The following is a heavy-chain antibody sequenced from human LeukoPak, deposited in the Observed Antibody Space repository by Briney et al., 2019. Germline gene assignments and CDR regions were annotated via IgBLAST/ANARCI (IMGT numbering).Heavy chain of an antibody. J-gene: IGHJ4*02. CDR1: GFTFSSYA. V-gene: IGHV3-30*04. D-gene: IGHD3-22*01. Sequence: PGGSLRLSCAASGFTFSSYAMHWVRQAPGKGLEWVAVISYDGSNKYYADSVKGRFTISRDNSKNTLYLQMNSLRAEDTALYYCAKGVTTMIVVVTLVAWGQGTLVTVSS. CDR3: AKGVTTMIVVVTLVA. CDR2: ISYDGSNK.